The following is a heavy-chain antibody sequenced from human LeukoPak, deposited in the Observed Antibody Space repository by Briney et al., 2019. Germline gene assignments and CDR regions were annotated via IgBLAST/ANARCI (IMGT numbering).Heavy chain of an antibody. CDR2: ISGSGGNA. CDR3: AKSFDY. V-gene: IGHV3-23*01. CDR1: GFTFSGYT. J-gene: IGHJ4*02. Sequence: GSLRLSCAASGFTFSGYTMNWVRQAPGKGLEWVSGISGSGGNAYYADSVKGRFTISGDNSRNTLYLEMSSLRVEDTAVYYCAKSFDYWGQGTLVTVSS.